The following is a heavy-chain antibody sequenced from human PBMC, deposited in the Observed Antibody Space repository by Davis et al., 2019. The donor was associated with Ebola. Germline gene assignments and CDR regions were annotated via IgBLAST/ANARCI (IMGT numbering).Heavy chain of an antibody. CDR2: ISSNGGST. Sequence: GESLKISCSASGFTFSSYAMHWVRQAPGKGLEYVSAISSNGGSTYYADSVKGRFTISRDNSKNTLYLQMNSLRAEDTAVYYCARAEYYYGAFDIWGQGTMVTVSS. V-gene: IGHV3-64*04. CDR1: GFTFSSYA. D-gene: IGHD3-10*01. CDR3: ARAEYYYGAFDI. J-gene: IGHJ3*02.